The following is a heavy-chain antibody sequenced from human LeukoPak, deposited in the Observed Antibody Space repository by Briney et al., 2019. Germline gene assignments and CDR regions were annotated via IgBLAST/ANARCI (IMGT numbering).Heavy chain of an antibody. J-gene: IGHJ4*02. CDR1: GYTLTSYD. CDR2: INPSGGST. V-gene: IGHV1-46*01. Sequence: GASVKVSCKASGYTLTSYDINWVRQATGQGLEWMGIINPSGGSTSYAQKFQGRVTMTRDTSTSTVYMELSSLRSEDTAVYYCARDLEYSSSSADLDYWGQGTLVTVSS. D-gene: IGHD6-6*01. CDR3: ARDLEYSSSSADLDY.